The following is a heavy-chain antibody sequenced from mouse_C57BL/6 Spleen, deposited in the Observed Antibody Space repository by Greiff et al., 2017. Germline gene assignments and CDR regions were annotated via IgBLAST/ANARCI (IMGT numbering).Heavy chain of an antibody. CDR1: GFTFSSYA. Sequence: EVKLVESGEGLVKPGGSLKLSCAASGFTFSSYAMSWVRQTPEKRLEWVAYISSGGDYIYYADTVKGRFTISRDNARNTLYLQMSSLKSEDTAMXYCTRFTTVVALKYPYAMDYWGQGTSVTVSS. CDR2: ISSGGDYI. CDR3: TRFTTVVALKYPYAMDY. V-gene: IGHV5-9-1*02. J-gene: IGHJ4*01. D-gene: IGHD1-1*01.